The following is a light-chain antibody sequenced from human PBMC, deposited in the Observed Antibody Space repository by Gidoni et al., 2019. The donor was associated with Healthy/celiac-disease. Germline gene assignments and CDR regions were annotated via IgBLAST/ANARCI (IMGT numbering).Light chain of an antibody. CDR1: QSVLYSSNNKNY. V-gene: IGKV4-1*01. J-gene: IGKJ4*01. CDR2: WAS. Sequence: DIVMTQCPDTVAETLGERATINCKSSQSVLYSSNNKNYLAWYQQKPGQPPKLLIYWASTRESGVPDRFSGSGSGTDFTLTISSLQAEDVAVYYCQQYYSTPLTFGGXTKVEIK. CDR3: QQYYSTPLT.